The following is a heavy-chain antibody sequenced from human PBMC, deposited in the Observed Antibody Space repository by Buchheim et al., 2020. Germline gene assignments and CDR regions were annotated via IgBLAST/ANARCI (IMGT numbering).Heavy chain of an antibody. CDR1: GFTFSSYA. J-gene: IGHJ4*02. V-gene: IGHV3-30-3*01. Sequence: QVQLVESGGGVVQPGRSLRLSCAASGFTFSSYAMHWVRQAPGKGLEWVAVISYDGSNKYYADSVKGRFTISRDNSKNKLYLQMNSLRAEDTAVYYCARGDSSGYYAYWGQGTL. D-gene: IGHD3-22*01. CDR3: ARGDSSGYYAY. CDR2: ISYDGSNK.